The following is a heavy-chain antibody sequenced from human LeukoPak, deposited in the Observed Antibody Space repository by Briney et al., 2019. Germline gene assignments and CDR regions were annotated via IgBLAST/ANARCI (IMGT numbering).Heavy chain of an antibody. J-gene: IGHJ6*02. D-gene: IGHD4-23*01. Sequence: VKVSCKSSGYAFTTYYMHWVRQAPGQGLEWMGWINPNSGGTKYAQKFQGRITMTRDTSISTAYMELSRLGSDDAAVYYCAIDYGGHYGMDVWGQGTTVTVSS. CDR3: AIDYGGHYGMDV. CDR1: GYAFTTYY. CDR2: INPNSGGT. V-gene: IGHV1-2*02.